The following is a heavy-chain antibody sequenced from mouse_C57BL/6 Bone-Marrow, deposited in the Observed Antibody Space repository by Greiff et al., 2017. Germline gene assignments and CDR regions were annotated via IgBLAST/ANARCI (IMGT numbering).Heavy chain of an antibody. CDR3: ARYDYGWFAY. V-gene: IGHV1-81*01. CDR1: GYTFTSYG. J-gene: IGHJ3*01. Sequence: VQLQQSGAELARPGASVKLSCKASGYTFTSYGISWVKQRTGQGLEWIGEIYPRSGNTYYNEKFKGKATLTADKSSSTAYMELRSPTSEDSAVYFCARYDYGWFAYWGQGTLVTVSA. CDR2: IYPRSGNT. D-gene: IGHD2-4*01.